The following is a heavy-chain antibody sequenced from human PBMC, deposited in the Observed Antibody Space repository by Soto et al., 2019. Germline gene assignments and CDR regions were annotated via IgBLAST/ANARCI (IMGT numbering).Heavy chain of an antibody. V-gene: IGHV3-23*01. CDR3: AHFDGFIDY. J-gene: IGHJ4*02. Sequence: EVQLLESGGGLVQPGGSLRLSCAASGFTFSSYAMSWVRQAPGKGLEWVSAISGSGASTYYADSVKGRFTTSRDNSKNPLYLQMNSLRAEDTAVSYCAHFDGFIDYWGQGTLVTVSS. D-gene: IGHD3-9*01. CDR2: ISGSGAST. CDR1: GFTFSSYA.